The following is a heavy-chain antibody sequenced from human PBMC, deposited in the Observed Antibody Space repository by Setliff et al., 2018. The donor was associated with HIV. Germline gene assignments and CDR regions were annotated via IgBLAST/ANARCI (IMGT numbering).Heavy chain of an antibody. CDR3: AAGSGWRIEY. CDR1: GLTFSNYW. Sequence: GSLRLSCAASGLTFSNYWMNWVRQAQGRGLEWVANIKQDGSEKYYVDSVKGRFTRSRYNPKNSLFLQRNSLIAENTAVYYCAAGSGWRIEYWGQGILVTVSS. V-gene: IGHV3-7*01. D-gene: IGHD6-19*01. CDR2: IKQDGSEK. J-gene: IGHJ4*02.